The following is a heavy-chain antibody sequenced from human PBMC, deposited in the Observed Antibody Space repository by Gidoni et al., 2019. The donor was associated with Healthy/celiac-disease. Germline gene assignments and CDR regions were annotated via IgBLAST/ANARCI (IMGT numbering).Heavy chain of an antibody. CDR2: IWYDGSNK. Sequence: QVQLVESGGGVVQPGRSLRLSCAASGFTFSSYGMHWVRQAPGKGLEWVAVIWYDGSNKYYADSVKGRFTISRDNSKNTLYLQMNSLRAEDTAVYYCARDPGIVGATTHFDYWGQGTLVTVSS. J-gene: IGHJ4*02. V-gene: IGHV3-33*01. CDR3: ARDPGIVGATTHFDY. D-gene: IGHD1-26*01. CDR1: GFTFSSYG.